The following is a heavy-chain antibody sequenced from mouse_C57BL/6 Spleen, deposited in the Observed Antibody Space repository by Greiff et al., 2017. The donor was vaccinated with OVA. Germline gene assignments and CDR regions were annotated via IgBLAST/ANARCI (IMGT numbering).Heavy chain of an antibody. J-gene: IGHJ3*01. CDR2: IYPGDGDT. D-gene: IGHD1-1*01. CDR1: GYAFSSSW. V-gene: IGHV1-82*01. Sequence: VQLQQSGPELVKPGASVKISCKASGYAFSSSWMNWVKQRPGKGLEWIGRIYPGDGDTNYNGKFKGKATLTADKSSSTAYMQLSSLTTEDSAIYYCARRDYYGSSRAWFAYWGQGTLVTVSA. CDR3: ARRDYYGSSRAWFAY.